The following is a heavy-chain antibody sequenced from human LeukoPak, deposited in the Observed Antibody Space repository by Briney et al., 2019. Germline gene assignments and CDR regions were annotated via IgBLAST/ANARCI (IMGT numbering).Heavy chain of an antibody. V-gene: IGHV3-30*02. J-gene: IGHJ4*02. CDR2: IRYDGSNK. Sequence: GGSLRLSCAASGFTFSSYGMHWVRQAPGKGLEWVAFIRYDGSNKYYADSVKGRFTISRDNSKNTLYLQMNSLRDEDTAVYYCAGGGWCYFDYWGPRTLVTVSS. D-gene: IGHD6-19*01. CDR1: GFTFSSYG. CDR3: AGGGWCYFDY.